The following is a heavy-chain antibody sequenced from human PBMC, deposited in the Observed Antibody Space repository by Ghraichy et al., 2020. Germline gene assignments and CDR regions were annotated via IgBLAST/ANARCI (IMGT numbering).Heavy chain of an antibody. CDR2: INHSGST. Sequence: SETLSLTCAVYGGSFSGYYWSWIRQPPGKGLEWIGEINHSGSTNYNPSLKSRVTISVDTSKNQFSLKLSSVTAADTAVYYCARLPDKPYYDFWSGYYYYGMDVWGQGTTVTVSS. J-gene: IGHJ6*02. CDR1: GGSFSGYY. D-gene: IGHD3-3*01. CDR3: ARLPDKPYYDFWSGYYYYGMDV. V-gene: IGHV4-34*01.